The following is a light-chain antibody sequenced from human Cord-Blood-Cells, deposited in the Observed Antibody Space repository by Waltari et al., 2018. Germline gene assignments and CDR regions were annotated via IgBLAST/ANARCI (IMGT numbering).Light chain of an antibody. CDR2: WAS. CDR3: QEYYSTPDS. CDR1: QSVLYSSNNKNY. Sequence: DIVMTQSPDSLAVSLGERATINCKSSQSVLYSSNNKNYLAWYQQKPGQPPKLLIYWASTRESWVPDRVSGSGSGTDFTLTISSLQAEDVAVYYCQEYYSTPDSVGQGTKLEIK. J-gene: IGKJ2*03. V-gene: IGKV4-1*01.